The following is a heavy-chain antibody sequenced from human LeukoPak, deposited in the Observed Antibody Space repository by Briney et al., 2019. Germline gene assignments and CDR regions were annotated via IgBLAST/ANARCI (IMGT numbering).Heavy chain of an antibody. CDR2: ISSSSSYI. CDR3: AKAGIVGATQYYYYYMDV. Sequence: GGSLRLSCAASGFTFSSYSMNWVRQAPGKGLEWVSSISSSSSYIYYADSVKGRFTISRDNAKNSLYLQMNSLRAEDTALYYCAKAGIVGATQYYYYYMDVWGKGTTVTISS. V-gene: IGHV3-21*04. D-gene: IGHD1-26*01. CDR1: GFTFSSYS. J-gene: IGHJ6*03.